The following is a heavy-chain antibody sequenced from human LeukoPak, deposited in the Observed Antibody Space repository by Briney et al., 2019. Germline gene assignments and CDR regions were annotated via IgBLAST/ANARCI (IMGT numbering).Heavy chain of an antibody. CDR1: GFTFSSYS. V-gene: IGHV3-48*02. CDR2: ISSSNRSI. CDR3: VLGSPFDY. J-gene: IGHJ4*02. Sequence: GGSLRLSCAASGFTFSSYSMNWVRQAPGKGLEWVSYISSSNRSIYYVDSVKGRFTISRDNGNNSLSLQMNSLRDEDTAVYYCVLGSPFDYWGQGTLVTVSP. D-gene: IGHD3-10*01.